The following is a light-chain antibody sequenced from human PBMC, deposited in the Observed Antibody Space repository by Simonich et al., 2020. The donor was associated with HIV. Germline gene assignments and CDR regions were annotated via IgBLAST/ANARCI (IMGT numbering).Light chain of an antibody. J-gene: IGKJ2*01. CDR3: QQYYNIPRT. CDR1: QGISNS. Sequence: IQLTQSPSSLSASVGDRVTITCRASQGISNSLAWYQQKPGKAPKLLLYAASRLQSGVPSRFSGSGSGTHYTLTISSLQPEDFATYYCQQYYNIPRTFGQGTNLEIK. V-gene: IGKV1-NL1*01. CDR2: AAS.